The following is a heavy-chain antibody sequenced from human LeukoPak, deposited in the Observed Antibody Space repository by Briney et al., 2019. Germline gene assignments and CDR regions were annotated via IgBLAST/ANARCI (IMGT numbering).Heavy chain of an antibody. J-gene: IGHJ5*02. D-gene: IGHD3-22*01. CDR2: IYYSGST. CDR1: GASISSYY. V-gene: IGHV4-59*01. CDR3: ARHRYYYDSSGYYYQP. Sequence: PSETLSLTCTVSGASISSYYWSWIRQPPGKGLDWIGYIYYSGSTNYNPSLKSRVTISVDTSKNQFSLRLSSVTAADTAVYYCARHRYYYDSSGYYYQPWGQGTLVTVSS.